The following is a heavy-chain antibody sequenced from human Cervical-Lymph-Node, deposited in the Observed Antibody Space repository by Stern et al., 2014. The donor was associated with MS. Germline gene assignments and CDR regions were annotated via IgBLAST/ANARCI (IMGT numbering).Heavy chain of an antibody. J-gene: IGHJ6*02. CDR1: GFSFDVYA. V-gene: IGHV3-9*01. Sequence: EVQLVESGGGLVQPGRSLRLSCAASGFSFDVYAMPWVRQAPGKGLEGVSVVRSNSGIKGYADSVKGRFTISRDNARKSLYLQMNSLRVEDTALYYCAKAPLQDGSNWLFPYYGMDVWGQGTTVTVS. CDR2: VRSNSGIK. CDR3: AKAPLQDGSNWLFPYYGMDV. D-gene: IGHD5-24*01.